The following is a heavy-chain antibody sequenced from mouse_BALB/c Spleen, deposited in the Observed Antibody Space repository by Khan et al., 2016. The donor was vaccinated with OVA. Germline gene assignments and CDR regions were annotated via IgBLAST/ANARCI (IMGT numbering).Heavy chain of an antibody. CDR3: TREGNYAHWYFDV. Sequence: EVELVESGGGLVNPGGSLKLSCAASGFSFSSDTMSWVRQTPEKRLEWVATISSGSTYTYYPASVKGRFTISRDNAKNTLHLQMSSLKSEDTAMYYCTREGNYAHWYFDVWGAGTTVTVSS. CDR1: GFSFSSDT. V-gene: IGHV5-6-4*01. D-gene: IGHD2-1*01. CDR2: ISSGSTYT. J-gene: IGHJ1*01.